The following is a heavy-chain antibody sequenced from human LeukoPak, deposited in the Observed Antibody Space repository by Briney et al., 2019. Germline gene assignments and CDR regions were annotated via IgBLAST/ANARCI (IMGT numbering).Heavy chain of an antibody. Sequence: GGSLRLSCAASGFTFSSYAMSWVRQAQGKGLEWVSGISGSGGSTYYADSVKGRFTSSRDNSNNTLYVQMNSLRVEDTAVYYCAKSGGLSGSGRLAMDVWGQGTTVTVSS. CDR3: AKSGGLSGSGRLAMDV. J-gene: IGHJ6*02. CDR2: ISGSGGST. D-gene: IGHD3-10*01. V-gene: IGHV3-23*01. CDR1: GFTFSSYA.